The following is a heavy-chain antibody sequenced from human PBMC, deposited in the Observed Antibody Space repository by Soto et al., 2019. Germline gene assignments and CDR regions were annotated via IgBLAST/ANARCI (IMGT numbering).Heavy chain of an antibody. J-gene: IGHJ4*02. D-gene: IGHD3-22*01. Sequence: EVQLVESGGGLVQPGGSLRLSCAASGFSFSDYYINCVRQAPGKGLEWVGRTRNKASSYTTDYAAFVKGRFTSSRDDSKNWIYLQVTSLKTEDTAVYYCAREGSSSGPDYEYWGQGTVVTVSS. CDR1: GFSFSDYY. CDR3: AREGSSSGPDYEY. V-gene: IGHV3-72*01. CDR2: TRNKASSYTT.